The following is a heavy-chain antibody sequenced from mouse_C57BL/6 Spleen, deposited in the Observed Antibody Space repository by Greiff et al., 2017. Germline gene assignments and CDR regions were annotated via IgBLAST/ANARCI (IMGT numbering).Heavy chain of an antibody. CDR3: ARDGSSYDAMDY. D-gene: IGHD1-1*01. CDR2: IYPSDSET. CDR1: GYTFTSYW. V-gene: IGHV1-61*01. J-gene: IGHJ4*01. Sequence: QVQLQQPGAELVRPGSSVKLSCKASGYTFTSYWMDWVKQRPGQGLEWIGNIYPSDSETHYNQKFKDKATLTVDKSSSTAYMQLSSLTSEDSAVYYCARDGSSYDAMDYWGQGTSVTVSS.